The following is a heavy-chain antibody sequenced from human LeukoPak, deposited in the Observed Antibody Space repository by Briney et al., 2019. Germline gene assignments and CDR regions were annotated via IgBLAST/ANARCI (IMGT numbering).Heavy chain of an antibody. CDR1: GFTFSSYG. Sequence: GRSLRLSCAASGFTFSSYGMHWVRQAPGKGLEWVAVISYDGSNKYYADSVKGRFTISRDNSKNTLYLQMNSLRAEDTAVYYCAKTTGTQRACYFDYWGQGTLVTVSS. J-gene: IGHJ4*02. V-gene: IGHV3-30*18. CDR3: AKTTGTQRACYFDY. CDR2: ISYDGSNK. D-gene: IGHD1-1*01.